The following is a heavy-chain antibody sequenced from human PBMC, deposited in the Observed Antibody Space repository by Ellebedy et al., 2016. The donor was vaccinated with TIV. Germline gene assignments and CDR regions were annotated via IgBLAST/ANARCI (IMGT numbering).Heavy chain of an antibody. D-gene: IGHD3-3*01. CDR3: ARSGRTFGAAIDY. Sequence: GESLKISCAASGFTFINAWMSWVRQAPGKGLEWVSSISTSSTYMYYADSVKGRFAISRDNAKSSLYLQVNSLRAEDTAVYYCARSGRTFGAAIDYWGQGTLVAVSS. J-gene: IGHJ4*02. CDR1: GFTFINAW. V-gene: IGHV3-21*01. CDR2: ISTSSTYM.